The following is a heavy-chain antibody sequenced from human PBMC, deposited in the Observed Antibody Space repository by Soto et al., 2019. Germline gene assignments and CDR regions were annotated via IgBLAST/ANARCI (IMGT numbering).Heavy chain of an antibody. CDR3: ERLYYDSSEVYSGMDV. CDR1: GGSISSSSYY. J-gene: IGHJ6*02. V-gene: IGHV4-39*01. D-gene: IGHD3-22*01. Sequence: PSETLSLTCTVSGGSISSSSYYWGWIRQPPGKGLEWIGSIYYSGSTYYNPSLKVRVTISVDTSKKQFSLKLSSVTAADTAVYYCERLYYDSSEVYSGMDVWGQGTTVTVSS. CDR2: IYYSGST.